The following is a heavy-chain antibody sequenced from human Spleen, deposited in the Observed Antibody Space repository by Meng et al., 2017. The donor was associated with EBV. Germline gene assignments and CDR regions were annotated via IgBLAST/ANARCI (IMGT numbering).Heavy chain of an antibody. CDR1: GGIFRNSA. CDR2: FLPMLGAP. CDR3: ASESGRGYTPDY. J-gene: IGHJ4*02. V-gene: IGHV1-69*01. Sequence: QVRLVQSAAEVKKPGSSVKVSCKTSGGIFRNSAISWVRQAPGQGLEWLGGFLPMLGAPNYAQKFQGRVTITADESTSTHYLDLNSLTSEDTAVYYCASESGRGYTPDYWGQGTLVTVSS. D-gene: IGHD3-10*01.